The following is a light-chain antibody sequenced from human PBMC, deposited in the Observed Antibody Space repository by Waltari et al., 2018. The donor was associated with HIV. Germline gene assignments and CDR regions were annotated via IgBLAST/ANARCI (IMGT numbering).Light chain of an antibody. J-gene: IGLJ1*01. CDR2: DVN. CDR3: CSYAGIWGV. CDR1: RRDVGPYHY. Sequence: QSALTQPRSVSGSPGHSVPIPCTVTRRDVGPYHYVSWYQQHPGKAPKLMIYDVNKRPSGVPDRFSGSKSGNTASLNISGLQAEDESDYYCCSYAGIWGVFGTGTKVTVL. V-gene: IGLV2-11*01.